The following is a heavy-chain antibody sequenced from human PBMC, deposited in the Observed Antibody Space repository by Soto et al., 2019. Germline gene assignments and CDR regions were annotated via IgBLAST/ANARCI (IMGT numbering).Heavy chain of an antibody. CDR1: GGSISRCGYY. Sequence: SETLSLTFTVSGGSISRCGYYWSGIRQHPGKGLEWIGYIYYSGSTYYNPSLKSRVTISVDTSKNQFSLTLSSVTAADTAVSYCARESPQRAYCSGGSCYSPRARGWFDPWGQGTLVTVSS. CDR3: ARESPQRAYCSGGSCYSPRARGWFDP. D-gene: IGHD2-15*01. V-gene: IGHV4-31*03. J-gene: IGHJ5*02. CDR2: IYYSGST.